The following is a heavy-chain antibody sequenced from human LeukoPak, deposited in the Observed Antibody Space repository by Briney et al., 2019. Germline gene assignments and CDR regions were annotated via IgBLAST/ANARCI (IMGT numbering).Heavy chain of an antibody. CDR2: INPNSGGT. D-gene: IGHD3-10*01. CDR3: ARDYGGNGEFHDY. CDR1: GYTFTGYY. J-gene: IGHJ4*02. Sequence: ASVKVPCKASGYTFTGYYMHWVRQAPGQGLEWMGWINPNSGGTNYAQKFQGRVTMTRDTSISTAYMELSRLRSDDTAVYYCARDYGGNGEFHDYWGQGTLVTVSS. V-gene: IGHV1-2*02.